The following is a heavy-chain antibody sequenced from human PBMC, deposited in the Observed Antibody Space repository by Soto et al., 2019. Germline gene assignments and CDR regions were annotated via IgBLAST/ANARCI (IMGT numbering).Heavy chain of an antibody. CDR1: GFTFSSYW. D-gene: IGHD3-3*01. CDR3: ARDGLYDFWSGYYQYYYYYMDV. CDR2: IKQDGSEK. V-gene: IGHV3-7*01. Sequence: EVQLVESGGGLVQPGGSLRLSCAASGFTFSSYWMSWVRQAPGKGLEWVANIKQDGSEKYYVDSVKGRFTISRDNAKNSLYLQMNSLRAEDTAVYYCARDGLYDFWSGYYQYYYYYMDVWGKGTTVTVS. J-gene: IGHJ6*03.